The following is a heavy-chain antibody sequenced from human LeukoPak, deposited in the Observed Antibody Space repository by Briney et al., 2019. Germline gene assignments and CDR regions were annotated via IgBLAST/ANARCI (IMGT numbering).Heavy chain of an antibody. CDR3: ARASGGYYDSSGSFDY. D-gene: IGHD3-22*01. J-gene: IGHJ4*02. Sequence: GGSLRLSCAASGFTVGSNYMSWVRQAPGKGLEWVTGIHSGDSTYYADSVKGRITISRDNSKNMLYLQMNSLRAEDTAVYHCARASGGYYDSSGSFDYWGQGTLVTVSS. V-gene: IGHV3-53*01. CDR1: GFTVGSNY. CDR2: IHSGDST.